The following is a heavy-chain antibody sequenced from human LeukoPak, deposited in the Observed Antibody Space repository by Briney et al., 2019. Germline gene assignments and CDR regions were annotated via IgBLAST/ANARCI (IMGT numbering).Heavy chain of an antibody. V-gene: IGHV3-30*03. CDR2: ISSDGRDK. J-gene: IGHJ4*02. D-gene: IGHD5/OR15-5a*01. CDR1: EFTFSGYA. CDR3: ARDLRRFAAYYFDY. Sequence: PGGSLRLSCAASEFTFSGYAIHWVRQAPGKGLEWVAVISSDGRDKHHADSVKGRFTISRDNSKNTLYLQTNSLRAEDTAVYYCARDLRRFAAYYFDYWGQGTLVTVSS.